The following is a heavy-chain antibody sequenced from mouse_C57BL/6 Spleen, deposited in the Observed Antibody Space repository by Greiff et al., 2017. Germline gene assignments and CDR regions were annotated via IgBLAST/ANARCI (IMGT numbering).Heavy chain of an antibody. V-gene: IGHV1-82*01. Sequence: QVQLQQSGPELVKPGASVKISCKASGYAFSSSWMNWVKQRPGKGLEWIGRIYPGDGDTNYNGKFKGKATLTADKSSSTAYMQLSSLTSEDSAVYFCASREAQAFDYWGQVTTLTVSS. CDR3: ASREAQAFDY. J-gene: IGHJ2*01. CDR1: GYAFSSSW. D-gene: IGHD3-2*02. CDR2: IYPGDGDT.